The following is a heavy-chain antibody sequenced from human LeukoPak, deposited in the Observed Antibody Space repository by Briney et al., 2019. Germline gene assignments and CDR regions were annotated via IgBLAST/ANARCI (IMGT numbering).Heavy chain of an antibody. J-gene: IGHJ4*02. CDR3: ARIFSGSYFY. D-gene: IGHD1-26*01. V-gene: IGHV3-66*01. CDR2: IYSGGST. Sequence: PGGPLRLSCAASGFTVSSNYMSWVRQAPGKGLEWVSVIYSGGSTYYADSVKGRFTISRDNSKNTLYLQMNSLRAEDTAVYYCARIFSGSYFYWGQGTLVTVSS. CDR1: GFTVSSNY.